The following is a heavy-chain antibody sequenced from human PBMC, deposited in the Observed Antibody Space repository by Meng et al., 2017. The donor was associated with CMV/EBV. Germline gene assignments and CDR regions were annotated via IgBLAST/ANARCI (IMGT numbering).Heavy chain of an antibody. CDR3: ARDAYNSFDS. D-gene: IGHD5-24*01. Sequence: SETLSLTCSVSGVSITSFYWTWVRQAPGKGLEWIGYVSYSGNTNYNPSFRSRVTISRETSRNQFTLHLTSVTAADTPVYFCARDAYNSFDSWGLGTLVTVSS. J-gene: IGHJ4*02. CDR1: GVSITSFY. V-gene: IGHV4-59*01. CDR2: VSYSGNT.